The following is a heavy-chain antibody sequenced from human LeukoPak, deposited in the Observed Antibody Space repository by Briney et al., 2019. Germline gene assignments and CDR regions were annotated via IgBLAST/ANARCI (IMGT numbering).Heavy chain of an antibody. V-gene: IGHV4-59*01. Sequence: PSETLSLTCTVSGGSISSYYWSWIRQPPGKGLEWIGYIYYSGSGNNNPSLKSRVTISVDTSKNEFSLNLSSVTAADTAVYYCARAAIGTLEYWGQGTLVTVSS. CDR3: ARAAIGTLEY. D-gene: IGHD1-1*01. CDR2: IYYSGSG. J-gene: IGHJ4*02. CDR1: GGSISSYY.